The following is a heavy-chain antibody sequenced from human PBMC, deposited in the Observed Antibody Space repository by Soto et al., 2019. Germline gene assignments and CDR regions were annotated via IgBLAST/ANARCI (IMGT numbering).Heavy chain of an antibody. CDR2: ISYEGSNK. Sequence: GGSLRLSCAASGFTFSTYVMHWVRQAPGKWLEWVALISYEGSNKYYADSVKGRFTISRDNSKNTLYLQMNSLRAEDTALYYCAKDAVIGSGSYGMDVWGQGXTVTVYS. J-gene: IGHJ6*02. CDR3: AKDAVIGSGSYGMDV. V-gene: IGHV3-30*18. D-gene: IGHD3-10*01. CDR1: GFTFSTYV.